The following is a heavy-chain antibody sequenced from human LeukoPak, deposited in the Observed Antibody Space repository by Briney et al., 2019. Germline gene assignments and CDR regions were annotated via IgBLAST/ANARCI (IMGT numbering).Heavy chain of an antibody. CDR3: ARGETLGNYYYYYYMDV. CDR1: GYTFTSYY. CDR2: INPSGGST. Sequence: ASVKVSCKASGYTFTSYYMHWVRQAPGQGLEWMGIINPSGGSTSYAQKFQGRVTMTRDMSTSTVYLELSSLRSEDTAVYYCARGETLGNYYYYYYMDVWGKGTTVTVSS. V-gene: IGHV1-46*03. J-gene: IGHJ6*03. D-gene: IGHD1-26*01.